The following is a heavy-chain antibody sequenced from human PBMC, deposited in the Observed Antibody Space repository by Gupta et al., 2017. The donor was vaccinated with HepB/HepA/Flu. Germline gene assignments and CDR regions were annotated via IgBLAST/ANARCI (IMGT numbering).Heavy chain of an antibody. CDR1: GGSFSGYY. Sequence: QVQLQQWGAGLLKPSETLSLTCAVYGGSFSGYYWSWIRQPPGKGLEWIGEINHSGSTNYNPSLKSRVTISVDTSKNQFSLKLSSVTAADTAVYYCARDLDGDGSPLFDYWGQGTLVTVSS. D-gene: IGHD6-13*01. V-gene: IGHV4-34*01. CDR2: INHSGST. CDR3: ARDLDGDGSPLFDY. J-gene: IGHJ4*02.